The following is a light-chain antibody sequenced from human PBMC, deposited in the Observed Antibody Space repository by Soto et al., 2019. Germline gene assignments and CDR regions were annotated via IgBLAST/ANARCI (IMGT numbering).Light chain of an antibody. CDR3: SSYTSTSSYV. J-gene: IGLJ1*01. Sequence: QSVLTQPASVSGSPGQSITVSCTGTSGDVGGYNSVSWYQQHPGKPPKLIIYEVSNRPSGVSDRFSGSKSGNTASLTISGLQAEDEADYYCSSYTSTSSYVFATGTKVTVL. V-gene: IGLV2-14*03. CDR2: EVS. CDR1: SGDVGGYNS.